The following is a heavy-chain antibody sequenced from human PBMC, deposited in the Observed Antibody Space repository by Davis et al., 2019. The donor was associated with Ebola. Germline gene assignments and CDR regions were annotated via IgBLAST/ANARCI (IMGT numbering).Heavy chain of an antibody. CDR2: IRYDGSNK. Sequence: PGGSLRLSCAASGFTFSSYGMHWVRQAPGKGLEWVAFIRYDGSNKYYADSVKGRFTISRDNSKNTLYLQMNSLRAEDTAVYYCARASYYYDSSGYHGGKFDYWGQGTLVTVSS. J-gene: IGHJ4*02. CDR3: ARASYYYDSSGYHGGKFDY. V-gene: IGHV3-30*02. CDR1: GFTFSSYG. D-gene: IGHD3-22*01.